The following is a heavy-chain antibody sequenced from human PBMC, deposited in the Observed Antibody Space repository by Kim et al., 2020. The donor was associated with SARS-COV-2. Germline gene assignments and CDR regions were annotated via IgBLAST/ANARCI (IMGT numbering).Heavy chain of an antibody. D-gene: IGHD3-10*01. V-gene: IGHV4-31*03. CDR1: GGSISSGGYY. J-gene: IGHJ4*02. CDR2: IYYSGST. Sequence: SETLSLTCTVSGGSISSGGYYWSWIRQHPGKGLEWIGYIYYSGSTYYNPSLKSRVTISVDTSKNQFSLKLSSVTAADTAVYYCARGSYGSGSHDYWGQGTLLTVSS. CDR3: ARGSYGSGSHDY.